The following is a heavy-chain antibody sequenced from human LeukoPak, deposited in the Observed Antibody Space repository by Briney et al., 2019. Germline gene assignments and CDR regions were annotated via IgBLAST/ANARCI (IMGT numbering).Heavy chain of an antibody. CDR2: IKSDGSST. Sequence: PGGSLRLSCATSGFTFSSYWMHWVRQAPGKGLVWVSRIKSDGSSTSYADSVKGRFTISRDNAKNTIYLQLNSLRVDDTAVYYCMRDWRYYGMDVWGQGTTVTVSS. V-gene: IGHV3-74*01. J-gene: IGHJ6*02. D-gene: IGHD1-1*01. CDR1: GFTFSSYW. CDR3: MRDWRYYGMDV.